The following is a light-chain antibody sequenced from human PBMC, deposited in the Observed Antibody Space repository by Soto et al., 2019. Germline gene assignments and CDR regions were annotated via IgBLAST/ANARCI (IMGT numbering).Light chain of an antibody. Sequence: TQSPSTLSATVGDRVTITCRASQSISSWLAWYQQKPGKAPKLLIYKASTLQSGVPSRFSGSGSGTEFTLAISSLQPDDSATYYCQQYNDNWTFGQGTKVDIK. J-gene: IGKJ1*01. CDR1: QSISSW. V-gene: IGKV1-5*03. CDR3: QQYNDNWT. CDR2: KAS.